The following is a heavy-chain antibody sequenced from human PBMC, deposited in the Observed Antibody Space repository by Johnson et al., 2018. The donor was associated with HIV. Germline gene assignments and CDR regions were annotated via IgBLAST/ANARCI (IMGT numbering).Heavy chain of an antibody. V-gene: IGHV3-30*18. CDR3: VKDRGRPGTPAAFDM. J-gene: IGHJ3*02. D-gene: IGHD3-10*01. CDR1: GFTFSSYG. CDR2: ISYGGTNK. Sequence: QVQLVESGGGLVQPGGSLRLSCAASGFTFSSYGMHWVRQAPDKGLEWVAAISYGGTNKYYIDSVQGRFTISRDNSKSTLYLQMNSLRVEDTTVYYCVKDRGRPGTPAAFDMWGHGTMVTVSS.